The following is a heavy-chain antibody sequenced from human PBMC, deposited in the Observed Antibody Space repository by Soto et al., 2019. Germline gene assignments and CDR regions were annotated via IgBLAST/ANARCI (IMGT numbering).Heavy chain of an antibody. V-gene: IGHV1-18*04. Sequence: EASVKVSGKASGYTFISYGISWVRQAPGQGLEWVGWMSAFTGKADYAQIFQDRVTMTTDTSTSTAYMELRSLRSDDTAVYYCARDQRYYGSGYYYSDSWGQGTLVTVSS. CDR2: MSAFTGKA. CDR1: GYTFISYG. D-gene: IGHD3-10*01. J-gene: IGHJ1*01. CDR3: ARDQRYYGSGYYYSDS.